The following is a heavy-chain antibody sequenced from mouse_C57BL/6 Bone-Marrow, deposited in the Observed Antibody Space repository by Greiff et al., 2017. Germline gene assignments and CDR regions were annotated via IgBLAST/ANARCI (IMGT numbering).Heavy chain of an antibody. CDR2: FDPSDSYP. J-gene: IGHJ4*01. V-gene: IGHV1-69*01. CDR3: ARRGLQLRPTFYYAMDY. Sequence: QVQLQQPGAELVMPGASVKLSCKASGYTFTSSWMPWVKRRPGQGLEWIGEFDPSDSYPTSTQRFKGKSTLTVDKSSSTAYMQLSSLTSEDSAVYYCARRGLQLRPTFYYAMDYWGQGTSVTVSS. D-gene: IGHD3-2*02. CDR1: GYTFTSSW.